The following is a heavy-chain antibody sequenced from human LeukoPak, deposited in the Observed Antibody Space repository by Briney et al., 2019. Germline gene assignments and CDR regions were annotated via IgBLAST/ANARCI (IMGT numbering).Heavy chain of an antibody. CDR2: ISSSSSYI. CDR1: GFTFSSYS. Sequence: KAGGSLRLSCAASGFTFSSYSMNWVRQAPGKGLEWVSSISSSSSYIYYADSVKGRFTISRDNAENSLYLQMNSLRAEDTAVYYCARGVDTAFDYWGQGTLVTVSS. D-gene: IGHD5-18*01. V-gene: IGHV3-21*01. CDR3: ARGVDTAFDY. J-gene: IGHJ4*02.